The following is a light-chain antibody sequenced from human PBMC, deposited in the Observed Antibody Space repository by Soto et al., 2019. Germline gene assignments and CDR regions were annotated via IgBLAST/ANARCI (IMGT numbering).Light chain of an antibody. CDR2: DVS. CDR1: GSTVGGYNF. V-gene: IGLV2-14*03. CDR3: SSYASSSTVV. J-gene: IGLJ3*02. Sequence: QSVLTQPASVSGSPGRRLTIPSPEPGSTVGGYNFVSWYQQHPGKAPKLMIYDVSSRPSGVSNRFSGSKSGNTASLTISGLQAEDEGDYYCSSYASSSTVVFGAGTKLTVL.